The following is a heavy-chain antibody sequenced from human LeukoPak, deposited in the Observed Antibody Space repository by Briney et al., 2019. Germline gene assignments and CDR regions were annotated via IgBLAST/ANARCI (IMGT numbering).Heavy chain of an antibody. D-gene: IGHD3-3*01. V-gene: IGHV3-30*19. Sequence: GGSLRLSCAASGFTFSSYGMHWVRQAPGKGLEGVAVIWYDGSNKYYADSVKGRFTISRDNSKNTLYLQMNSLRAEDTAVYYCARDYDFWSGVPGYWGQGTLVTVSS. CDR3: ARDYDFWSGVPGY. J-gene: IGHJ4*02. CDR1: GFTFSSYG. CDR2: IWYDGSNK.